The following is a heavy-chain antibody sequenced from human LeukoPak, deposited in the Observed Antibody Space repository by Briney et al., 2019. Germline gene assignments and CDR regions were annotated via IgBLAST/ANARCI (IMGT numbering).Heavy chain of an antibody. V-gene: IGHV4-59*01. CDR1: GGSISSYY. D-gene: IGHD3-3*01. CDR3: ARDYDFWSGPYAFDI. CDR2: IYYSGST. Sequence: SETLSLTCTVSGGSISSYYWSWIRQPPGEGLEWIGYIYYSGSTNYNPSLKSRVTISVDTSKNQFSLKLSSVTAADTAVYYCARDYDFWSGPYAFDIWGQGTMVTVSS. J-gene: IGHJ3*02.